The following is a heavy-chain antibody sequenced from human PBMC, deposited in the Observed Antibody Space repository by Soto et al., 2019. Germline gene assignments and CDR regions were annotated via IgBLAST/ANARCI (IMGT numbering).Heavy chain of an antibody. D-gene: IGHD3-3*01. V-gene: IGHV1-3*01. CDR2: INAGNGNT. J-gene: IGHJ4*02. CDR1: GYTFTSYA. CDR3: ARVDFWSGYYYFDY. Sequence: GASVKVSCKASGYTFTSYAMHWVRQAPGQRLEWMGWINAGNGNTKYSQKFQGRVTITRDTSASTAYMELSSLRSEDTAVYYCARVDFWSGYYYFDYWGQGTLVTVSS.